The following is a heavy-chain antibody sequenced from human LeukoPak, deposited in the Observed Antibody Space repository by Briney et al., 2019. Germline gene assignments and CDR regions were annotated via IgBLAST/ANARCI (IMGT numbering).Heavy chain of an antibody. Sequence: SQTLSLTCTVSGGSISSGGYYWSWIRQHPGKGLEWIGYIYYSGSTYYNPSLKSRVTISVDTSKNQFSLKLSSVTAADTAVYYCARGRPDYGGNSLGWFDPWGQGTLVTVSS. CDR2: IYYSGST. J-gene: IGHJ5*02. CDR1: GGSISSGGYY. D-gene: IGHD4-23*01. V-gene: IGHV4-31*03. CDR3: ARGRPDYGGNSLGWFDP.